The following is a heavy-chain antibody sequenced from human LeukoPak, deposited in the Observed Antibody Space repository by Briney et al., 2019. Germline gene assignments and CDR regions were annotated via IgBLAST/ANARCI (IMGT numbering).Heavy chain of an antibody. CDR2: ISSSGSTT. CDR3: AKRRGSSWYQDIEY. J-gene: IGHJ4*02. D-gene: IGHD6-13*01. Sequence: GGSLRLSCAASGFTFSDYYMSWIRQAPGKGLEWVSYISSSGSTTYYADSVKGRFTISRDSAKNSLYLQMNSLRAEDTAVYYCAKRRGSSWYQDIEYWGQGTLVTVSS. CDR1: GFTFSDYY. V-gene: IGHV3-11*01.